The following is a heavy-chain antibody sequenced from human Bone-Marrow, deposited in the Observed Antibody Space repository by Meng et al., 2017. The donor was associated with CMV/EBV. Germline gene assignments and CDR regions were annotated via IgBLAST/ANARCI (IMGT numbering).Heavy chain of an antibody. V-gene: IGHV4-39*07. Sequence: SETLSLTCTVSGGSVSSGSYYWGWIRQPPGKGLEWIGTIYYSGSAYYNPSLKSRVTISVDTSKNQFSLKLSSVTAADTAVYYCARDYYGSGSNRGFDYWGQGTLVTVSS. CDR1: GGSVSSGSYY. J-gene: IGHJ4*02. CDR3: ARDYYGSGSNRGFDY. D-gene: IGHD3-10*01. CDR2: IYYSGSA.